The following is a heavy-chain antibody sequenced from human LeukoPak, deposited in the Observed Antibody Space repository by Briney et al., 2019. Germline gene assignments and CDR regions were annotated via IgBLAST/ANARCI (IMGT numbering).Heavy chain of an antibody. CDR1: GFTFSTYG. CDR2: IRSDGSNE. J-gene: IGHJ4*02. CDR3: AKLVGAVAFDY. V-gene: IGHV3-30*02. Sequence: GGSLRLSCAASGFTFSTYGMHWVRQTPGKGLEWVAFIRSDGSNEYYADSVKGRFTISRDNSRPTLYLQMNSLRPEDTALYYCAKLVGAVAFDYWGQGTLVTVSS. D-gene: IGHD6-19*01.